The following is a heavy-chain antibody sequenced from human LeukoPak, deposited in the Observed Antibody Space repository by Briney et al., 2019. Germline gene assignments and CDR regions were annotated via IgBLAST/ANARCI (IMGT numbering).Heavy chain of an antibody. CDR3: ARTREYSSSWYFPPFDP. CDR2: INPNSGRT. Sequence: GASVKVSCKASGYTFTNYYMNWVRQAPGQGLEWMGWINPNSGRTNYAQNFQGRVTMTRDPSISTAYMELNSLTSNDTAVYYCARTREYSSSWYFPPFDPWGQGTLVTVSS. V-gene: IGHV1-2*02. D-gene: IGHD6-13*01. J-gene: IGHJ5*02. CDR1: GYTFTNYY.